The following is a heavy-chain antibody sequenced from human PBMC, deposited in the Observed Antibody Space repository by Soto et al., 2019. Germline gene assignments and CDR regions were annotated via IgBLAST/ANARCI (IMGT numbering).Heavy chain of an antibody. CDR2: IKQDGSEK. D-gene: IGHD3-22*01. Sequence: GGSLRLSCAASGFTFSSYWMSWVRQAPGKGLEWVANIKQDGSEKYYVDSVKGRFTISRDNAKNSLYLQMNSLRAEDTAVYYCARETLRYYDSSGSHTIDYWGQGTLVTVSS. J-gene: IGHJ4*02. V-gene: IGHV3-7*03. CDR3: ARETLRYYDSSGSHTIDY. CDR1: GFTFSSYW.